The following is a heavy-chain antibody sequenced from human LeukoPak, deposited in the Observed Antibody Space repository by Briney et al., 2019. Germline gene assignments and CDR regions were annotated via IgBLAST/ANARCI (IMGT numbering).Heavy chain of an antibody. V-gene: IGHV4-34*01. J-gene: IGHJ4*02. Sequence: PSETLSLTCAVYGGSFSGYYWSWIRQPPGKGLEWIGEINHSGSTNYNPSLKSRVTISVDTSKNQFSLKLSSVTAADTAVYYCARGVFDPYYYGSGSYYSLDYWGQGTLVTVSS. CDR2: INHSGST. D-gene: IGHD3-10*01. CDR3: ARGVFDPYYYGSGSYYSLDY. CDR1: GGSFSGYY.